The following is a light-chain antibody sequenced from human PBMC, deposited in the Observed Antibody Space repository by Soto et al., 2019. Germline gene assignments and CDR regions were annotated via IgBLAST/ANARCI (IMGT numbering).Light chain of an antibody. CDR1: KGFNTN. CDR3: QKYSSAPFT. CDR2: MAS. J-gene: IGKJ3*01. Sequence: DIEMTQSPSSLSASVGDRATISCRPSKGFNTNLACYHQKPGKVPKLLTYMASTLQSGVPSRFSGSGSGTDFTLEISSLQPEDVATYYCQKYSSAPFTFGPGTKVEIK. V-gene: IGKV1-27*01.